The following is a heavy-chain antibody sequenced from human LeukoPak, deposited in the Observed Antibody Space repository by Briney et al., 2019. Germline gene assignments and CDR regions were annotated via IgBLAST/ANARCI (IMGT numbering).Heavy chain of an antibody. CDR2: IDQDGSGK. V-gene: IGHV3-7*04. CDR1: GFDLYTSF. Sequence: PGGSLRLSCAASGFDLYTSFMTWVRQAPGKGLEWVATIDQDGSGKYYADSVKGRFTVSRDNAKNSLYLQMDSLRAEDTAVFYCTKENWYVFDYWGQGTLVTVSS. D-gene: IGHD1-1*01. CDR3: TKENWYVFDY. J-gene: IGHJ4*02.